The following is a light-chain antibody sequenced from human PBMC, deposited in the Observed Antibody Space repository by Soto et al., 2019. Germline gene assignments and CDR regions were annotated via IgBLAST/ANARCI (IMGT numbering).Light chain of an antibody. J-gene: IGLJ1*01. CDR2: EVR. V-gene: IGLV2-14*03. CDR1: ISDVGTYDY. Sequence: QSVLTQPASVSGSPGQSIAISCTGTISDVGTYDYVSWYQQHPNRAPKLMIYEVRNRPSGVSNRFSGSKSVNTATLTISGLQAEDEADYSCSSHTITNTRVFGPGTKVTVL. CDR3: SSHTITNTRV.